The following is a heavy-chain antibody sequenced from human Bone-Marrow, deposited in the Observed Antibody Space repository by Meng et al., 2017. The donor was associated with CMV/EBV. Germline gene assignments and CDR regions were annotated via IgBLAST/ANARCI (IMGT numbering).Heavy chain of an antibody. Sequence: GGSLRLSCAASGFTFNTYSMNWVRQAPGKGLEWVSYIGVRGSSKQYSDSVKGRFTISRDNAKNSLYLQMNSLRAEDTAVYYCAKDLLPLIRSPYGMDVWGQGTTVTVSS. CDR1: GFTFNTYS. V-gene: IGHV3-48*04. J-gene: IGHJ6*02. CDR3: AKDLLPLIRSPYGMDV. D-gene: IGHD3-22*01. CDR2: IGVRGSSK.